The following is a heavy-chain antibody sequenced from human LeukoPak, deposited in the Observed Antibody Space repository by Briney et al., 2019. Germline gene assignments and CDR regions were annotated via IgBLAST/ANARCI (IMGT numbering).Heavy chain of an antibody. CDR3: ARGITMIVVAPGY. CDR1: GFTFSSYS. D-gene: IGHD3-22*01. CDR2: ISSSSSYI. Sequence: PGGSLRLSCAASGFTFSSYSMNWVRLAPGKGLEWVSSISSSSSYIYYADSVKGRFTISRDNAKNSLYLQMNSLRAEDTAVYYCARGITMIVVAPGYWGQGTLVTVSS. J-gene: IGHJ4*02. V-gene: IGHV3-21*01.